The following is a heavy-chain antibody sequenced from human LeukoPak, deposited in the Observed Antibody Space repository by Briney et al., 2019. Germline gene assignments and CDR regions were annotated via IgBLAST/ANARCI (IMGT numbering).Heavy chain of an antibody. Sequence: SETRSLTCTVSGGSISISTYYWAWIRQPPGTGLEWIGSIYYGGNTYYNPSLKSRVTISVDTSKNQFSLKVSSVTAADTAVYYCARLYGSIGFYFDYWGQGTLVTVSS. V-gene: IGHV4-39*01. D-gene: IGHD6-13*01. CDR2: IYYGGNT. J-gene: IGHJ4*02. CDR3: ARLYGSIGFYFDY. CDR1: GGSISISTYY.